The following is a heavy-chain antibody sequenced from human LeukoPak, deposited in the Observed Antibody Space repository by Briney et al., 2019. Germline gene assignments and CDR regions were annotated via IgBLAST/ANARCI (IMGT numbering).Heavy chain of an antibody. D-gene: IGHD4-17*01. J-gene: IGHJ4*02. CDR2: IYHNGNT. Sequence: TPSETLSLTCAVSGYSISSGYYWGWIRQPPRKGLEWIGSIYHNGNTYYNPSLKSRVTISVDTSKNEFSLKLSSVTAADTAVYYCASSYGDYGFDYWGQGTLVTVSS. V-gene: IGHV4-38-2*01. CDR3: ASSYGDYGFDY. CDR1: GYSISSGYY.